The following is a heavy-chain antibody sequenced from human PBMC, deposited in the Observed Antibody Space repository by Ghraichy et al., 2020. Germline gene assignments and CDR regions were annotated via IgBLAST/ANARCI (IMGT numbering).Heavy chain of an antibody. CDR2: TIPLLGTA. CDR1: GGTFRSYV. V-gene: IGHV1-69*13. CDR3: ARVEEGVVRTESFPY. D-gene: IGHD2/OR15-2a*01. Sequence: SVKVSCKVSGGTFRSYVIGWVRQAPGQGLEWMGGTIPLLGTAVYAQKLEGRVTITADESTNTAYMEMTSLTSDDTAVYYCARVEEGVVRTESFPYWGQGTLITVSS. J-gene: IGHJ1*01.